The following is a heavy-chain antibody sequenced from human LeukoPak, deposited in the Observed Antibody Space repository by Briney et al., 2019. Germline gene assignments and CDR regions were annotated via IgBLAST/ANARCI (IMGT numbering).Heavy chain of an antibody. CDR2: IYSSGTA. D-gene: IGHD5-12*01. Sequence: SETLSLTCTVSGGSISGYFWTWIRQPAGKELEWIGRIYSSGTAYYNPSLESRVTISLDTFNNQFSLKVTSVTAADTAVYYCSRGTEKTRISGYYSFDHWGRGLLVTVSS. CDR1: GGSISGYF. V-gene: IGHV4-4*07. J-gene: IGHJ4*02. CDR3: SRGTEKTRISGYYSFDH.